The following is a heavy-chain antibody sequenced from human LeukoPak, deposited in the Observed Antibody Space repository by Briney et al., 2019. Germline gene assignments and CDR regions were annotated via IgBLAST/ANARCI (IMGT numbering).Heavy chain of an antibody. Sequence: ASVKVSCKTSGYTFTTYDTNWVRQATGQGREWMGWMNPNSGYTGFAQKFQGRVTMIRATSTSTAYMELNSLRSEDTAVYYFVRVYGAIDYWGQGTLVTVSS. J-gene: IGHJ4*02. CDR1: GYTFTTYD. CDR2: MNPNSGYT. CDR3: VRVYGAIDY. D-gene: IGHD4-17*01. V-gene: IGHV1-8*01.